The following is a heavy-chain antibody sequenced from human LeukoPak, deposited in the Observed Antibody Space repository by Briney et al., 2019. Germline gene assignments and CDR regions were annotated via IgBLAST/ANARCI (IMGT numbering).Heavy chain of an antibody. D-gene: IGHD3-10*02. J-gene: IGHJ6*04. CDR3: AGLGITMIGGV. CDR2: LKQDGSEK. Sequence: GGSLRLSCAASGFTFSNHWMSWVRQAPGKGLEHVASLKQDGSEKLYVDSVKGRFTISRDNAKNSLYLQMNSLRAEDTAVYYCAGLGITMIGGVWGKGTTVTISS. CDR1: GFTFSNHW. V-gene: IGHV3-7*01.